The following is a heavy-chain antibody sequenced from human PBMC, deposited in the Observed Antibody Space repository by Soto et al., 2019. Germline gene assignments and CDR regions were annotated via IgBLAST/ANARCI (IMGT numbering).Heavy chain of an antibody. CDR2: VANDGSKQ. D-gene: IGHD2-15*01. Sequence: QVQLVESGGGVVQPGRSLRLSCAASGFTFSSYGMKWVRQSPGEGPEWVAIVANDGSKQYYAESVKGRFTISRDNSKKTVLLEMDSLRPEDTAVYYCARSSGGSCWSPPDCWRQGTLVNVS. CDR3: ARSSGGSCWSPPDC. V-gene: IGHV3-30*03. J-gene: IGHJ4*02. CDR1: GFTFSSYG.